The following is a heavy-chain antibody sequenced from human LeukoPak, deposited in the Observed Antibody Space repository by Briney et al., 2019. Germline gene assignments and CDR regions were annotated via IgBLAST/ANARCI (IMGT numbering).Heavy chain of an antibody. CDR1: GFFVSNNY. D-gene: IGHD6-25*01. CDR2: IYSGGDT. J-gene: IGHJ6*03. Sequence: GGSLRLSCAASGFFVSNNYMSWVRQAPGKGLEWVSVIYSGGDTYYADSVKGRFTISRDNAKNSLYLQMNSLRADDTAVYYCARFAAGGSYYYYMDVWGKGTTVTVSS. V-gene: IGHV3-66*01. CDR3: ARFAAGGSYYYYMDV.